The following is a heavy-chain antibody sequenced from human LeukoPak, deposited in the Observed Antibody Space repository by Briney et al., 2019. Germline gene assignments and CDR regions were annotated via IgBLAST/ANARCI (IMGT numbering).Heavy chain of an antibody. CDR1: GGSISSSSYY. Sequence: SETLSLTCTVSGGSISSSSYYWGWIRQPPGKGLEWIGSIYYSGSTYYNPSLKSRVTISVDTSKNQFSLKLSSVTAADTAVYYCARERAQQLVLYYYYYYMDVWGKGTTVTVSS. J-gene: IGHJ6*03. CDR3: ARERAQQLVLYYYYYYMDV. CDR2: IYYSGST. D-gene: IGHD6-13*01. V-gene: IGHV4-39*07.